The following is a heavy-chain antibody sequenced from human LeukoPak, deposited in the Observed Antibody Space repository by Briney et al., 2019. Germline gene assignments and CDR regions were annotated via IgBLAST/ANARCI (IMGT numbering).Heavy chain of an antibody. CDR2: TSYDGSNK. V-gene: IGHV3-30*04. Sequence: GGSLRLSCAASGFTFINSAIHWVRQAPGKGLEWVAVTSYDGSNKYYADSVKGRFTISRDNSKNTLYLQMNSLRAEDTAVYYFGRAPPWWRYGGNTRYYYMDVWGKGTTVTVSS. D-gene: IGHD4-23*01. CDR1: GFTFINSA. J-gene: IGHJ6*03. CDR3: GRAPPWWRYGGNTRYYYMDV.